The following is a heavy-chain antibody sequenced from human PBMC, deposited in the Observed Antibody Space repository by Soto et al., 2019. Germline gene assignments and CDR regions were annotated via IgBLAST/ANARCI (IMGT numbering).Heavy chain of an antibody. Sequence: QVQLVQSGAEVKKPGSSVKVSCKASGGTFSSYAISWVRQAPGQGLEWMGGIIPIFGTAHDAQKFQGRVTITADESTSTAYMELSSLRSEDTAVYYCARASYYYDSSCYYPFDYWGQGTLVTVSS. CDR3: ARASYYYDSSCYYPFDY. CDR1: GGTFSSYA. CDR2: IIPIFGTA. D-gene: IGHD3-22*01. V-gene: IGHV1-69*01. J-gene: IGHJ4*02.